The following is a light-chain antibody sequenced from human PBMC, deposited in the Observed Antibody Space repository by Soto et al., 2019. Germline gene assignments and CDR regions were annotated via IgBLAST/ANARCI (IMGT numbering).Light chain of an antibody. CDR3: RTWGTGIVR. J-gene: IGLJ2*01. CDR1: SGHLNYA. V-gene: IGLV4-69*01. Sequence: QLVLTQSPSASACLGASVKLTCSLSSGHLNYAIAWHQQQPEKGPQYLMKLNRDGSHSKGDGIPNRFSGSSSGAERYLSISSLQSEDEADYYCRTWGTGIVRFGGGTKLTVL. CDR2: LNRDGSH.